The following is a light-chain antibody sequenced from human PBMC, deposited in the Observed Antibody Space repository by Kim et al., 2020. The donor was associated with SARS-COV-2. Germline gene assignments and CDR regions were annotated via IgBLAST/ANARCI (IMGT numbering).Light chain of an antibody. J-gene: IGKJ1*01. CDR2: RAS. CDR1: QSSSSW. Sequence: DIQMTQSPSTLSASVEDRVTITCRASQSSSSWLAWYQQKPGNAPMLLIYRASSLESGVPSRFSGSGSGTEFTLTISSLQPDDFATYYCQQYNTYPRTFGQGTKVDIK. CDR3: QQYNTYPRT. V-gene: IGKV1-5*03.